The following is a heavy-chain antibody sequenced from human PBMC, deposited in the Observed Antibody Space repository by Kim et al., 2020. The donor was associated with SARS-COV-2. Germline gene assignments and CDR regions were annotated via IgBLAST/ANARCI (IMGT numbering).Heavy chain of an antibody. D-gene: IGHD3-10*01. CDR2: TSSNGGYT. Sequence: GGSLRLSCSASGFTFSSYAMHWVRQAPGRGLEYVSATSSNGGYTYYADSVKGRFTISRDNSKNTLYLQMSSLRAEDTAVYYCVKDRGYFGSGDNFDYWGQGTLVTVSS. CDR1: GFTFSSYA. V-gene: IGHV3-64D*09. CDR3: VKDRGYFGSGDNFDY. J-gene: IGHJ4*02.